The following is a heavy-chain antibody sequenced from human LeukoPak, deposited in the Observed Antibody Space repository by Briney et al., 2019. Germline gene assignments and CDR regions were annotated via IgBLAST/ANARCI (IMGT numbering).Heavy chain of an antibody. CDR3: ARVRSGVAWLTYYYYYGMDV. J-gene: IGHJ6*04. CDR2: ISSSGSTI. Sequence: GGSLRLSCAASGFTFSSYEMNWVRQAPGKGLEWVSYISSSGSTIYYADSVKGRFTISRDNAKNSLYLQMNSLRAEDTAVYYCARVRSGVAWLTYYYYYGMDVWGKGTTVTVSS. CDR1: GFTFSSYE. V-gene: IGHV3-48*03. D-gene: IGHD2-15*01.